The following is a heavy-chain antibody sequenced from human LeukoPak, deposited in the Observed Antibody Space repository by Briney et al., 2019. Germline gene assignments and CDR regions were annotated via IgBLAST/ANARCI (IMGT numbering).Heavy chain of an antibody. V-gene: IGHV4-59*01. CDR2: IYYSGST. CDR3: ARDGGLISDYAFHI. D-gene: IGHD3-16*01. CDR1: GGSISSYY. J-gene: IGHJ3*02. Sequence: SETLSLTCTVSGGSISSYYWNWIRQPPGKGLEWIGYIYYSGSTNYNPSLKSRATISVDTSKNQFSLRLSSVTAADTAVYYCARDGGLISDYAFHIWGQGTMVTVSS.